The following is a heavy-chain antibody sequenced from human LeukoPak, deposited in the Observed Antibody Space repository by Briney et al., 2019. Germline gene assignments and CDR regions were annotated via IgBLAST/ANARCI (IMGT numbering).Heavy chain of an antibody. J-gene: IGHJ5*02. CDR2: INPNSGGT. Sequence: ASVKVSCKASGYTFTGYYMHWVRQAPGQGLEWMGWINPNSGGTNYAQKFQGRVTMTRDTSIRTAYMELSRLRSDDTAVYYCARDSSSWEVSSDNWFDRWGQGTLVTVSS. D-gene: IGHD6-13*01. V-gene: IGHV1-2*02. CDR3: ARDSSSWEVSSDNWFDR. CDR1: GYTFTGYY.